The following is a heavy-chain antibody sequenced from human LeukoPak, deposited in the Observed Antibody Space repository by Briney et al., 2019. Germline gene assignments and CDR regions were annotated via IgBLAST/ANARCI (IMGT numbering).Heavy chain of an antibody. CDR1: GGSISSGSYY. CDR2: VYTSGST. Sequence: PSETLSLTCTVSGGSISSGSYYWSWIRQPAGKGLEWIGRVYTSGSTNYNPSLKSRVTISIDTPKNQFSLNLSSVTAADTAFYYCARGGYRDGDVEWGQGTLVTVSS. D-gene: IGHD5-18*01. J-gene: IGHJ4*02. V-gene: IGHV4-61*02. CDR3: ARGGYRDGDVE.